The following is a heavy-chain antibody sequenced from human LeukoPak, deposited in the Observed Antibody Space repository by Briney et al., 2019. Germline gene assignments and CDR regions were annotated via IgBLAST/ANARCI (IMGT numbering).Heavy chain of an antibody. V-gene: IGHV4-59*01. J-gene: IGHJ6*03. CDR3: ARGLQLWLVSYYYYYLDV. CDR2: IYYSGST. CDR1: GGSISSYY. D-gene: IGHD5-18*01. Sequence: SETLSLTCTVSGGSISSYYWSWLRQPPGKGLEWIGYIYYSGSTNYNPSLKSRVTISVDTSKNQFSLKLSSVTAADTAVYYCARGLQLWLVSYYYYYLDVWGKGTTVTVSS.